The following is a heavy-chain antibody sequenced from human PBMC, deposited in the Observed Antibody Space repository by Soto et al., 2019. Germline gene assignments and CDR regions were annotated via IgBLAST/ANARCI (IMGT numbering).Heavy chain of an antibody. V-gene: IGHV3-48*02. CDR2: IGHNTNTM. D-gene: IGHD6-19*01. Sequence: EVQLVESGGGLVQPGGSLRLSCAASGFSFSRYSRNWVRQAPGKGLEWVSYIGHNTNTMYYADSVKGRFTTSRDNAKHSLYLQMSSLRDVDTAVYDCVGAGHSSFWGQGTLVTVPS. CDR3: VGAGHSSF. J-gene: IGHJ4*02. CDR1: GFSFSRYS.